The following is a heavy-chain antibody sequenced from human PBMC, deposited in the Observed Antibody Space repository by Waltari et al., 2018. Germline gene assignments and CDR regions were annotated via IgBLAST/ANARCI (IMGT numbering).Heavy chain of an antibody. Sequence: QVQLQESGPGLVKPSQTLSLTCTVSGGSISSGSSYWSWIRQPAGKGLEWIGRIYTSGSTNYNPALKSRVTISVDTSKNQFSLKLSSVTAADTAVYYCARDPLIGGIAAGWGQGTLVTVSS. J-gene: IGHJ4*02. CDR3: ARDPLIGGIAAG. D-gene: IGHD6-25*01. CDR1: GGSISSGSSY. V-gene: IGHV4-61*02. CDR2: IYTSGST.